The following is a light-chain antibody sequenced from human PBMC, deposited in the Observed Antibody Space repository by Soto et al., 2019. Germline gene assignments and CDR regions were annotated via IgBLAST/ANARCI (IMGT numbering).Light chain of an antibody. CDR3: QQYGSSPRT. Sequence: SVLTQSPGTLSFSPGERASLSCRASQSVSSNYLAWYQQKPGQAPRLLIYGASSRATGIPDRFSGSGSGTDSTLTISRLEPEDFAVYYCQQYGSSPRTFGQGTKVDI. CDR1: QSVSSNY. J-gene: IGKJ1*01. V-gene: IGKV3-20*01. CDR2: GAS.